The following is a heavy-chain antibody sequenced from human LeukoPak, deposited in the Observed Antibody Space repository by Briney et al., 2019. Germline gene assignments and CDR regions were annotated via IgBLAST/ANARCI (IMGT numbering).Heavy chain of an antibody. D-gene: IGHD2-2*01. V-gene: IGHV3-11*03. J-gene: IGHJ4*02. CDR2: ISSNSSYT. CDR3: ARPDCSSTSCPGAFDY. CDR1: VFTFSDYY. Sequence: AGGSLRLSCAPSVFTFSDYYMSCIRRAPGKGLEWVSYISSNSSYTNYADSVKGRLTIPRDNAKNSLYLQMNSLRAEDTAGYYCARPDCSSTSCPGAFDYWGQGTLVTVSS.